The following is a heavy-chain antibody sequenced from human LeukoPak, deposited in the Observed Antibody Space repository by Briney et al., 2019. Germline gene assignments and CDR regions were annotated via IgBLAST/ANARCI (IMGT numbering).Heavy chain of an antibody. CDR2: ISGNGNII. J-gene: IGHJ3*02. CDR1: GFTFSSYG. D-gene: IGHD1-26*01. V-gene: IGHV3-48*01. Sequence: PGGYLRLSCGASGFTFSSYGMHWVRQAPGKGLEWVSYISGNGNIIYYADSVKGRFSISRDNAKNSLYLQMNSLRVEDTAVYYCARAHSGSSRIDAFDIWGQGTMVTVSS. CDR3: ARAHSGSSRIDAFDI.